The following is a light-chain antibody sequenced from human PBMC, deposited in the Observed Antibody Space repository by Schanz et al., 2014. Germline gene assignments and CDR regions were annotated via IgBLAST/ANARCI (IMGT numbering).Light chain of an antibody. V-gene: IGLV1-44*01. CDR2: STN. CDR3: AAWDDSLSGHGV. CDR1: SSNIGTNT. Sequence: QSVLTQPPSASGTPGQRVTISCSGSSSNIGTNTVIWYQQLPGTAPKLLIHSTNQRPSGVPDRFSGSKSGTSASLAISGLRSEDEADYYCAAWDDSLSGHGVFGGGTKLTVL. J-gene: IGLJ3*02.